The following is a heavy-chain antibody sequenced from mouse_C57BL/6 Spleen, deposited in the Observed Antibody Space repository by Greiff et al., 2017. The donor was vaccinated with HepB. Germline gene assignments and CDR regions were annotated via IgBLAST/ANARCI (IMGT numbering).Heavy chain of an antibody. CDR2: ISSGSSTI. CDR3: ARNECGVDG. Sequence: EVKLMESGGGLVKPGGSLKLSCAASGFTFSDYGMHWVRQAPEKGLEWVAYISSGSSTIYYADTVKGRFTISRDNAKNTLFLQMTSLRTEDTAMYYCARNECGVDGWGPGTTVTVSS. CDR1: GFTFSDYG. J-gene: IGHJ2*01. V-gene: IGHV5-17*01. D-gene: IGHD6-1*01.